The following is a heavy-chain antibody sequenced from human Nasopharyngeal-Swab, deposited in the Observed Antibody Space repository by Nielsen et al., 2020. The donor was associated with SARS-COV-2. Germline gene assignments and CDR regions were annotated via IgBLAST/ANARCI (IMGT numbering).Heavy chain of an antibody. J-gene: IGHJ3*02. CDR1: GFTVSSNY. CDR3: ARGETLDAFDI. V-gene: IGHV3-53*01. Sequence: GESLKIFCAASGFTVSSNYMSRVRQAPGTGLEWVSVFYSGGSTYYAVSVKGRFTISRDNSKNTLYLQMNSLRAEDTAVYYCARGETLDAFDIWGQGTMFTVSS. CDR2: FYSGGST.